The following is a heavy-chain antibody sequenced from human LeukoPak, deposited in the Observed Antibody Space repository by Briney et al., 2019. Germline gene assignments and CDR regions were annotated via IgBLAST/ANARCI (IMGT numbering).Heavy chain of an antibody. V-gene: IGHV3-74*01. CDR2: INSNGRST. Sequence: GGSLRLSCAASGFSFSSYWMHWVRQAPGKGLVWVSRINSNGRSTSYADSVKGRFTISRDNAKNTLYLETNNLRAEDTAVYYCTRDVWGDRDNYFDCWGQGTLVTVSS. J-gene: IGHJ4*02. CDR1: GFSFSSYW. D-gene: IGHD2-8*01. CDR3: TRDVWGDRDNYFDC.